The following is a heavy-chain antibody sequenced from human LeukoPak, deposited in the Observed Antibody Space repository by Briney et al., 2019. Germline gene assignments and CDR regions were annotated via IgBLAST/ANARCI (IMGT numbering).Heavy chain of an antibody. V-gene: IGHV4-39*01. CDR1: GGSISSSSYY. CDR3: ARSACSSSPRAAFDI. CDR2: IYYSGST. Sequence: SETLSLTCTVSGGSISSSSYYWGWIRQPPGKGLEWIGSIYYSGSTYYNPSLKSRVTISVDTSKNQFSLKLSSVTAADTAVYYCARSACSSSPRAAFDIWGQGTMVTVSS. J-gene: IGHJ3*02. D-gene: IGHD6-13*01.